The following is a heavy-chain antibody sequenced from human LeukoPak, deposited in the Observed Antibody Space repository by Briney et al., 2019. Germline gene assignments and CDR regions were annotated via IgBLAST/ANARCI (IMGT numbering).Heavy chain of an antibody. J-gene: IGHJ4*02. CDR2: ISAYNGNT. Sequence: EASVKVSCKASGYTFTGYYMHWVRQAPGQGLEWMGWISAYNGNTNYAQKLQGRVTMTTDTSTSTAYMELRSLRSDDTAVYYCARVGTVRGVIVGSFDYWGQGTLVTVSS. D-gene: IGHD3-10*01. CDR1: GYTFTGYY. CDR3: ARVGTVRGVIVGSFDY. V-gene: IGHV1-18*04.